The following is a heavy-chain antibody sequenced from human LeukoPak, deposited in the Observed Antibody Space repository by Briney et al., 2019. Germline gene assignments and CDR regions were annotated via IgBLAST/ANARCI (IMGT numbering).Heavy chain of an antibody. V-gene: IGHV3-11*04. CDR2: ISSGGDSI. CDR1: GFTFNTYG. D-gene: IGHD3-10*01. Sequence: PGGTLRLSCAASGFTFNTYGMSWIRQAPGKGLEWLSYISSGGDSIYYADSVKGRFTISRDNAKNSVSLQMNSLRAEDTAVYYCASGSYGSGFYYFYYMDVWGKGTTVTVSS. J-gene: IGHJ6*03. CDR3: ASGSYGSGFYYFYYMDV.